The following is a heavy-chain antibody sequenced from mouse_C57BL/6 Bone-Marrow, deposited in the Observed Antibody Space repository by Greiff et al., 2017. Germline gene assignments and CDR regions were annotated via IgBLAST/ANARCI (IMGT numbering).Heavy chain of an antibody. V-gene: IGHV1-81*01. CDR1: GYTFTSYG. D-gene: IGHD2-2*01. J-gene: IGHJ4*01. CDR2: IYPRSGNT. Sequence: VQLQQSGAELARPGASVKLSCKASGYTFTSYGISWVKQRTGQGLEWIGEIYPRSGNTYYNEKFKGQATLTADKSSSTAYMELRSLTSEDSAVYFCARSGGLPYAMDYWGQGTSVTVSS. CDR3: ARSGGLPYAMDY.